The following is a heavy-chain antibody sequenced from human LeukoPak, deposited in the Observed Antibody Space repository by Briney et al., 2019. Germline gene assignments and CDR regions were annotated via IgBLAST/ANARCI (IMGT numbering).Heavy chain of an antibody. D-gene: IGHD2-21*02. V-gene: IGHV3-64*02. CDR1: GFTFSSYS. J-gene: IGHJ4*02. CDR3: ARVGDNNFFDY. Sequence: GGSLRLSCAASGFTFSSYSMHWVRQAPGKGLEYVSAINDRGGRTYYAESVEGRFTISRDNSKNTMYLQMGSLRVDDMAVYYCARVGDNNFFDYWSQGTLVTVSS. CDR2: INDRGGRT.